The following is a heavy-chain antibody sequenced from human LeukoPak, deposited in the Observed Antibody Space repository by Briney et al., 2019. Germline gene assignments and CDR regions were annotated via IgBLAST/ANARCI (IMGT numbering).Heavy chain of an antibody. V-gene: IGHV5-10-1*01. CDR2: IDPSDSYT. CDR1: GYSFTSYW. CDR3: ARHTYYYDSSGYYPGY. Sequence: GESLRISCKGSGYSFTSYWISWVRQMPGKDLEWMGRIDPSDSYTNYSPSFQGHVTISADKSISTAYLQWSSLKASDTAMYYCARHTYYYDSSGYYPGYWGQGTLVTVSS. J-gene: IGHJ4*02. D-gene: IGHD3-22*01.